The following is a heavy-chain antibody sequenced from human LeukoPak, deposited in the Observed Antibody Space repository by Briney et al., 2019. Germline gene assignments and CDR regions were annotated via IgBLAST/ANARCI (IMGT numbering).Heavy chain of an antibody. D-gene: IGHD6-13*01. CDR3: ARGTRSSSWSLGY. V-gene: IGHV1-2*02. Sequence: GASVKVSCKASGYTFTGYYMHWVRQAPGQGLEWMGWINPNSGGTNYAQKFQGRVTMTRDTSISTAYMELSRLRSEDTAVYYCARGTRSSSWSLGYWGQGTLVTVSS. CDR2: INPNSGGT. J-gene: IGHJ4*02. CDR1: GYTFTGYY.